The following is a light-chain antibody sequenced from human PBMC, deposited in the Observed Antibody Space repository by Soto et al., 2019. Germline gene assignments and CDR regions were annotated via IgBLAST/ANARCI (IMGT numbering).Light chain of an antibody. CDR2: DDS. CDR1: NIGSKS. Sequence: SYELTQPPSVSVAPGQPARIACGGNNIGSKSVHWYQQKPGQAPVLVVFDDSDRPSGIPERFSGSNSGNTATLIISRVEDGDEADYYCQVWDTISDHVIFGGGTQLTVL. J-gene: IGLJ2*01. V-gene: IGLV3-21*02. CDR3: QVWDTISDHVI.